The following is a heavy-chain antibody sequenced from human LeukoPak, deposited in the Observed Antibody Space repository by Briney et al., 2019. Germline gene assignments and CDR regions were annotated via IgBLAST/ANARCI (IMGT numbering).Heavy chain of an antibody. D-gene: IGHD4-17*01. CDR3: ARPTSDGDYIQDNWFDP. CDR1: GFTFSSYA. J-gene: IGHJ5*02. Sequence: GGSLRLSCAASGFTFSSYAMSWVRQAPGKGLEWVAVISYDGSNKYYADSVKGRFTISRDNSKNTLFLQMNSLRAGDTAVYYCARPTSDGDYIQDNWFDPWGQGTLVTVSS. V-gene: IGHV3-30-3*01. CDR2: ISYDGSNK.